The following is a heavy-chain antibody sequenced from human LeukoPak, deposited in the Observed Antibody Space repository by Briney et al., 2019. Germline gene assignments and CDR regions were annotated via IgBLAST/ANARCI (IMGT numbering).Heavy chain of an antibody. J-gene: IGHJ4*02. CDR2: ISSSSSYI. Sequence: PGGSLRLSCAASGFTFSSYSMNWVRQAPGKGLEWVSSISSSSSYIYSADSVKGRLTISRDNAKNSLYLQMNSLRAEDTAVYYCARLVVVVPAAIRYFDYWGQGTLVTVSS. V-gene: IGHV3-21*01. CDR1: GFTFSSYS. CDR3: ARLVVVVPAAIRYFDY. D-gene: IGHD2-2*02.